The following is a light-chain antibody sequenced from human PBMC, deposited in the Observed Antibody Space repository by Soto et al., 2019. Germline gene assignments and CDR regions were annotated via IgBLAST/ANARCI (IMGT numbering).Light chain of an antibody. J-gene: IGKJ2*03. CDR2: ATS. CDR1: QSVSSNY. CDR3: QQYGDYNSPRYS. V-gene: IGKV3-20*01. Sequence: EIVLTQSPGTLSLSPGDRVTLSCRASQSVSSNYLAWYQQKPGQAPRLLIFATSSRATGIPDRFSGSGSGTDFTFSIRRLEPEDVAMYYCQQYGDYNSPRYSFGQGIRLEI.